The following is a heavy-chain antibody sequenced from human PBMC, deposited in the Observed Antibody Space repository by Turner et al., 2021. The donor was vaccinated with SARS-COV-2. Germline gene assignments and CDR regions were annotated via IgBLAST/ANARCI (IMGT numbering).Heavy chain of an antibody. V-gene: IGHV4-31*03. CDR3: GELRLFDLSYYFDF. D-gene: IGHD3-16*01. CDR2: NYFSGSN. CDR1: GGSIRSGGYY. J-gene: IGHJ4*02. Sequence: QVQLQESGPGLVKPSQTLSLTCTVSGGSIRSGGYYWSWIRQQPGKGLEWIGDNYFSGSNYYNPALKSRITITVNTSKNQFLPKVSSGAGAGTAGYYWGELRLFDLSYYFDFWGQGTLVTVSS.